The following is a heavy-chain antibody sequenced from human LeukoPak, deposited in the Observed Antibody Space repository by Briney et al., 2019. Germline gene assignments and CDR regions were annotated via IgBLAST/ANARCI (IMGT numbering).Heavy chain of an antibody. CDR3: AKVFDGGHYSSSWYGYFDC. CDR2: ISGSGGST. Sequence: TGGSLRLSCAASGFIFSNYAMSWVRQAPGKGLEWVSAISGSGGSTYHADSVKGRCTFSRDNSKNTLYLQMNSLRAEDTAVYYCAKVFDGGHYSSSWYGYFDCWGQGTLVTVSS. J-gene: IGHJ4*02. V-gene: IGHV3-23*01. CDR1: GFIFSNYA. D-gene: IGHD6-13*01.